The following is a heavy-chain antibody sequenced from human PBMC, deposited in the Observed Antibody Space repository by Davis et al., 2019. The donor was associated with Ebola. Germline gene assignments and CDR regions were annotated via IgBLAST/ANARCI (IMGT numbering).Heavy chain of an antibody. J-gene: IGHJ4*02. CDR2: ISWNSGSI. V-gene: IGHV3-9*01. CDR3: AKEEVILARGFDY. Sequence: PGGSLRLSYAASGFTFDDYAMHWVRQAPGKGLEWVSGISWNSGSIGYADSVKGRFTISRDNAKNSLYLQMNSLRAEDTALYYCAKEEVILARGFDYWGQGTLVTVSS. CDR1: GFTFDDYA. D-gene: IGHD3-10*01.